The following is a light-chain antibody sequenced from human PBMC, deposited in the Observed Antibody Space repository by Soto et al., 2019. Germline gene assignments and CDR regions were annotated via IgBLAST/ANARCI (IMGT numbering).Light chain of an antibody. J-gene: IGKJ1*01. V-gene: IGKV3-15*01. Sequence: IVMTLSTATLSVSPGYTATLSCMASQRVGINLAWYQQKPGQVPRLLIYGASTRPTGIPAWFSGSGSGTDFTLTISSLQSEDFAFFYCQQDDNWPRTFGQGTKVDIK. CDR1: QRVGIN. CDR3: QQDDNWPRT. CDR2: GAS.